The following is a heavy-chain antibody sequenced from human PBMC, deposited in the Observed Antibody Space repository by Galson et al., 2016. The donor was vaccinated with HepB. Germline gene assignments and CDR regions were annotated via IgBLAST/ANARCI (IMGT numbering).Heavy chain of an antibody. J-gene: IGHJ5*01. Sequence: TLSLTCTVSGGSISSVNYYWSWIRQHPGKGLKWIGYIFYSGTTHYNPSLKSRVTISMDTSKNHFSLKLNSMTAADTAVYYCARTPGDCGGDCSWFDPWGQGTLVTVSS. V-gene: IGHV4-31*03. CDR1: GGSISSVNYY. D-gene: IGHD2-21*02. CDR2: IFYSGTT. CDR3: ARTPGDCGGDCSWFDP.